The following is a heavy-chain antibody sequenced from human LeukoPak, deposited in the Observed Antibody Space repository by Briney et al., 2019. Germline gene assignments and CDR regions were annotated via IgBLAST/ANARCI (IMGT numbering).Heavy chain of an antibody. J-gene: IGHJ4*02. CDR1: GYTFTSYY. D-gene: IGHD6-6*01. Sequence: ASVKVSCKASGYTFTSYYMHWVRQAPGQGLEWMGIINPCGGSTSYAQKFQGRVTMTRDMSTSTVYMELSSLRSEDTAVYYCAREYSSSALGSWGQGTLVTVSS. CDR3: AREYSSSALGS. CDR2: INPCGGST. V-gene: IGHV1-46*01.